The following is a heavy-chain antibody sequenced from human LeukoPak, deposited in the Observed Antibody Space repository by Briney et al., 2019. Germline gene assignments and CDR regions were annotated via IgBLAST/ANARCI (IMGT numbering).Heavy chain of an antibody. Sequence: PSETLSFTCTVSGGSISSYYWSWIRQPPGKGLEWIGYIYYSGSTNYNPSLKSRVTISVDTSKNQFSLKLSSVTAADTAVYYCAGSITMIVVATAPFDPWGQGTLVTVSS. CDR2: IYYSGST. J-gene: IGHJ5*02. CDR1: GGSISSYY. D-gene: IGHD3-22*01. CDR3: AGSITMIVVATAPFDP. V-gene: IGHV4-59*01.